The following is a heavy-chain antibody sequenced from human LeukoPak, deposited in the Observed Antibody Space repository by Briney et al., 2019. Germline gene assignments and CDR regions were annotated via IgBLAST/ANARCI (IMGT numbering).Heavy chain of an antibody. CDR3: AREVWFGEYPSNWFDP. J-gene: IGHJ5*02. D-gene: IGHD3-10*01. V-gene: IGHV4-59*01. CDR1: GGSISSYY. Sequence: SETLSLTCTVSGGSISSYYWSWIRQPPGKGLEWIGYIYYSGSTNYNPSLKSRVTISVDTSKNQFSLKLSSVTAADTAVYYCAREVWFGEYPSNWFDPWGQGTLVTVSS. CDR2: IYYSGST.